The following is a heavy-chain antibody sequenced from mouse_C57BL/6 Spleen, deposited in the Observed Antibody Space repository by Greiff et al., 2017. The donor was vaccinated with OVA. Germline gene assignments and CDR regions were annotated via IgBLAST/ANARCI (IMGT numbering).Heavy chain of an antibody. CDR2: INPGSGGT. J-gene: IGHJ3*01. CDR3: ARNHYYGSSPWFAY. Sequence: VQLQQSGAELVRPGTSVKVSCKASGYAFTNYLIEWVKQRPGQGLEWIGVINPGSGGTNYNEKFKGKATLTADKSSSTAYMQLSSLTSEDSAVYFCARNHYYGSSPWFAYWGQGTLVTVSA. CDR1: GYAFTNYL. V-gene: IGHV1-54*01. D-gene: IGHD1-1*01.